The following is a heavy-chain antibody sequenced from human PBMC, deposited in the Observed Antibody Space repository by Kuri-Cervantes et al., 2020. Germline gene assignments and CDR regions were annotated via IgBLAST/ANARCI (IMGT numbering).Heavy chain of an antibody. J-gene: IGHJ4*02. V-gene: IGHV3-23*01. CDR3: AKGVY. Sequence: GGFLRLSCVASGFIFSNYGLHWVRQAPGKGLEWVSAISGSGGSTYYADSVKGRFTISRDNSKNTLYLQMNSLRAEDTAVYYCAKGVYWGQGTLVTVSS. CDR1: GFIFSNYG. CDR2: ISGSGGST.